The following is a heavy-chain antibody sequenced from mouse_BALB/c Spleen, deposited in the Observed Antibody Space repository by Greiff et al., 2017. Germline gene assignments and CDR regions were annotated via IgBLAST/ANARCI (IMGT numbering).Heavy chain of an antibody. J-gene: IGHJ2*01. Sequence: CEASGVDFSRYWMSWVRQAPGKGLEWIGEINPDSSTINYTPSLKDKFIISRDNAKNTLYLQMSKVRSEDTALYYCARRVITTGRGFDYWGQGTTLTVSS. V-gene: IGHV4-1*02. CDR3: ARRVITTGRGFDY. D-gene: IGHD2-4*01. CDR2: INPDSSTI. CDR1: GVDFSRYW.